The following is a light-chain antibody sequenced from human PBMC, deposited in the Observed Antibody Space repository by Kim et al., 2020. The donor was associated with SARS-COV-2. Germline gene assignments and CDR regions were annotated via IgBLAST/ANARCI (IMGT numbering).Light chain of an antibody. CDR3: QQYNNWPRIP. CDR2: GAS. CDR1: QSVSSN. V-gene: IGKV3D-15*01. J-gene: IGKJ2*01. Sequence: EIVMTQSPATLSVSPGERATLSCRASQSVSSNLAWYQQKPGQAPRLLIYGASTRATGIPARFSGSGSGTEFTLTISSLQSEDFAVYYCQQYNNWPRIPFGQGTKLEI.